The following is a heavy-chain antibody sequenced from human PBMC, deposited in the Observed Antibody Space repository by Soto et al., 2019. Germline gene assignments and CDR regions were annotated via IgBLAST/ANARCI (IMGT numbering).Heavy chain of an antibody. CDR1: VFMFSNYA. Sequence: GGSLRLSCAASVFMFSNYAMSWVRQAPGKGLEWVSTVSVSGGTTYYADSLKGRFTISRDNSKKTVYLQMNRLRADDTAIYYCAKGLYYYDSSGYRLFDYWGQGTLVTVSS. CDR3: AKGLYYYDSSGYRLFDY. D-gene: IGHD3-22*01. V-gene: IGHV3-23*01. CDR2: VSVSGGTT. J-gene: IGHJ4*02.